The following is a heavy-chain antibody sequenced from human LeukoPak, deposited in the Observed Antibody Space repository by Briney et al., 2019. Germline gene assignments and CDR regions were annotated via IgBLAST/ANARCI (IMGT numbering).Heavy chain of an antibody. CDR3: AKDRGSYSVSHFDY. Sequence: GGSLRLSCAAFGFTFSSYAMSWVRQAPGKGLEWVSAISGSGGSTYYADSVKGRFTISRDNSKNTLYLQMNSLRAEDTAVYYCAKDRGSYSVSHFDYWGQGTLVTVSS. CDR2: ISGSGGST. D-gene: IGHD1-26*01. V-gene: IGHV3-23*01. J-gene: IGHJ4*02. CDR1: GFTFSSYA.